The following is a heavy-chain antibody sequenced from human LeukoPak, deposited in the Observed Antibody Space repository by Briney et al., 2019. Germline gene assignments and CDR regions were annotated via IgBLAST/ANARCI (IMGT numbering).Heavy chain of an antibody. D-gene: IGHD6-13*01. V-gene: IGHV5-51*01. CDR2: THPGDSDT. Sequence: GESLKISCKGSGYSFTNSWIAWVRQMSGEGLEWMGITHPGDSDTRYSPSFQGQVTISADRSTTTAYLQWNSLRASDTAIYYCARLLNIAAAKFDYWGQGTLVTVSS. J-gene: IGHJ4*02. CDR3: ARLLNIAAAKFDY. CDR1: GYSFTNSW.